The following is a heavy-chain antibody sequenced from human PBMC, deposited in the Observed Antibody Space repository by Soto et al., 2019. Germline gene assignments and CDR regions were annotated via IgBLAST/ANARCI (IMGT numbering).Heavy chain of an antibody. D-gene: IGHD2-8*02. V-gene: IGHV5-10-1*01. CDR2: IDPSDSYT. CDR3: ARHVDPILASMDV. CDR1: GYSFTSYW. Sequence: GESLKISCKGSGYSFTSYWISWVRQMPGKGLEWMGRIDPSDSYTNYSPSFQGHVAISADKSISTAYLQWSSLKASDTAMYYCARHVDPILASMDVWGQGTTVTVSS. J-gene: IGHJ6*02.